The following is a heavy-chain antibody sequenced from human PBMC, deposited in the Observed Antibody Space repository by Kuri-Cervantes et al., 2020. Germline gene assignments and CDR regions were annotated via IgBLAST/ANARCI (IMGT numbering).Heavy chain of an antibody. V-gene: IGHV3-15*01. CDR1: GFTFNTAW. D-gene: IGHD2-15*01. Sequence: GGSLRLSCAASGFTFNTAWMGWVRQAPGKGLEWLGRIKTKLPTEGGATDYATPVKGRFTISRDDSRNMLYLQMNSLETEDTAVYYCPRVDCSGGSCYIYWGQGSLVTVSS. CDR3: PRVDCSGGSCYIY. J-gene: IGHJ4*02. CDR2: IKTKLPTEGGAT.